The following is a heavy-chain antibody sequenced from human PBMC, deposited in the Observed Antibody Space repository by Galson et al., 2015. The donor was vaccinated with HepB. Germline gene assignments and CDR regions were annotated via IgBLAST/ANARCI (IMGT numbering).Heavy chain of an antibody. V-gene: IGHV3-21*01. D-gene: IGHD6-13*01. CDR1: GFTFSSYS. CDR3: ARDTHLYSSSWQKNDY. CDR2: ISSSSSYI. Sequence: SLRLSCAASGFTFSSYSMNWVRQAPGKGLEWVSSISSSSSYIYYADSVKGRFTISRDNAKNSLYLQMNSLRAEDTAVYHCARDTHLYSSSWQKNDYWGQGTLVTVSS. J-gene: IGHJ4*02.